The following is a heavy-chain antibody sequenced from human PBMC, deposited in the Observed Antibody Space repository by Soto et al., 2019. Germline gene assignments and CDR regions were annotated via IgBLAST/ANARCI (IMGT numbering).Heavy chain of an antibody. CDR2: IYTSGST. CDR3: ARVPSVYYSIGYLFNWFDP. D-gene: IGHD3-22*01. Sequence: PSETLSLTRTVSGGPISSYYWSWIRQPAGKGLEWIGRIYTSGSTNYNPPLKSRVTMSVDTSKNQYSLKLSPVTAPDTPVYYWARVPSVYYSIGYLFNWFDPSGHVTLFTVPS. J-gene: IGHJ5*02. CDR1: GGPISSYY. V-gene: IGHV4-4*07.